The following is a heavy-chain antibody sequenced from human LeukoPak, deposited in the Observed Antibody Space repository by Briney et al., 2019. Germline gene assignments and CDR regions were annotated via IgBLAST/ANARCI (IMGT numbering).Heavy chain of an antibody. D-gene: IGHD5-12*01. Sequence: SATLSLTCTISGGSFSVYYWSWIRQPPGRGLEWIAYIYHNGGTTHNPSLKSRVTLSLDTSKNQFSLKLSSVTAADTAVYYCARGGSGYDSFYYYGMDVWGQGTTVTVSS. J-gene: IGHJ6*02. CDR2: IYHNGGT. CDR1: GGSFSVYY. CDR3: ARGGSGYDSFYYYGMDV. V-gene: IGHV4-59*01.